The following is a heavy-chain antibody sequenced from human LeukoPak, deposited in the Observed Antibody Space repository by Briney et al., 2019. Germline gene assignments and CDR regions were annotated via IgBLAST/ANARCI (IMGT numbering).Heavy chain of an antibody. V-gene: IGHV1-2*02. CDR3: ARHVVYYDSSGYYFERGSDWFDP. CDR1: GYTFTGYY. Sequence: ASVTVSFKASGYTFTGYYMHWVRQAPGQGLEWMGWINPNSGGTNYAQKFQGRVTMTRDTSISTAYMELSRLRSDDTAVYYCARHVVYYDSSGYYFERGSDWFDPWGQGTLVTVSS. CDR2: INPNSGGT. D-gene: IGHD3-22*01. J-gene: IGHJ5*02.